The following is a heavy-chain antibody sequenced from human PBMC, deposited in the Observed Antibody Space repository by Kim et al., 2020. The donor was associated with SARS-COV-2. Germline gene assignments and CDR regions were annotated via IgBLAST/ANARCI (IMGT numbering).Heavy chain of an antibody. J-gene: IGHJ2*01. CDR1: GFTFSSYA. CDR2: ISGSGGST. Sequence: GGSLRLSCAASGFTFSSYAMSWVRQAPGKGLEWVSAISGSGGSTYYADSVKGRFTISRDNSKNTLYLQMNSLRAEDTAVYYCALSKDGDYVRFLWYFDLWGRGTLVTVSS. D-gene: IGHD4-17*01. CDR3: ALSKDGDYVRFLWYFDL. V-gene: IGHV3-23*01.